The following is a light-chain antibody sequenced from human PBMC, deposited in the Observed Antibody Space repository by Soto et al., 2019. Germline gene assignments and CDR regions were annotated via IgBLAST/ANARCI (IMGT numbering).Light chain of an antibody. V-gene: IGKV1-39*01. CDR2: GAS. Sequence: PQPRSSLTANVSDRVTITCRASQSISSFLSWYQQKPGRAPKLLIYGASTRPTGIPARFSGSGSGTDFTLTISSLQSEDFALYYCQQCNNSLWPFGQGTKAAIK. J-gene: IGKJ1*01. CDR1: QSISSF. CDR3: QQCNNSLWP.